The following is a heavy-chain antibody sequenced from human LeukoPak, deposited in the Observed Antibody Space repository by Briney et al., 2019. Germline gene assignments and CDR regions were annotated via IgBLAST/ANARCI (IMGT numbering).Heavy chain of an antibody. CDR2: ISGSGGST. CDR3: AKDHPSYSGSYYAFDI. CDR1: GFTFSSYA. D-gene: IGHD1-26*01. Sequence: PGGSLRLSCAASGFTFSSYAMSWVRRAPGKGLEWVSAISGSGGSTYYADSVKGRFTISRDNSKNTLYLQMNSLRAEDTAVYYCAKDHPSYSGSYYAFDIWGQGTMVTVSS. J-gene: IGHJ3*02. V-gene: IGHV3-23*01.